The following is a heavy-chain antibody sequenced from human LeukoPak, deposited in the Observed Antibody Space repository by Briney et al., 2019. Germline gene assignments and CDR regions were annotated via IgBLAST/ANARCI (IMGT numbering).Heavy chain of an antibody. CDR3: ARALGYYGSGSYLFIDY. CDR1: GGSISNYY. CDR2: IYYRGST. Sequence: SETLSLTCSVSGGSISNYYWSWMRQPPGKGLEWMGYIYYRGSTNYNPSLNSRVTISLDTSKNQFSLKLSSVTAADTAVYYCARALGYYGSGSYLFIDYWGQGTLVTVSS. D-gene: IGHD3-10*01. J-gene: IGHJ4*02. V-gene: IGHV4-59*08.